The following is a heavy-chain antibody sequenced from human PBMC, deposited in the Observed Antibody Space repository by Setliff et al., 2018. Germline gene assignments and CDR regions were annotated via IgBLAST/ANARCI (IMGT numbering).Heavy chain of an antibody. J-gene: IGHJ4*02. CDR3: ARDGHNVYYFDY. V-gene: IGHV3-74*01. Sequence: ESLKISCAASGFSFSNYWMHWVRQAPGKGLVWVSRINSDGSSTNYADSVKGQFTVSRDNAKNTLYLQMNSLRAEDTAVYYCARDGHNVYYFDYWGLGTLVTVSS. D-gene: IGHD1-1*01. CDR1: GFSFSNYW. CDR2: INSDGSST.